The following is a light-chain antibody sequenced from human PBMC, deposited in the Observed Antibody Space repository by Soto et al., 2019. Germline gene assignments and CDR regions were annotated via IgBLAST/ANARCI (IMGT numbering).Light chain of an antibody. Sequence: DIQMTQSPSTLSASVGDRVTITCRASQSISTWLAWYQQKPGKVPKPLIYDASSLESGVPSRFSGSGSGTEFTLTISSLQPDDFATYYCQHYNSYLWTFGPGSKVEIK. J-gene: IGKJ1*01. CDR2: DAS. CDR1: QSISTW. V-gene: IGKV1-5*01. CDR3: QHYNSYLWT.